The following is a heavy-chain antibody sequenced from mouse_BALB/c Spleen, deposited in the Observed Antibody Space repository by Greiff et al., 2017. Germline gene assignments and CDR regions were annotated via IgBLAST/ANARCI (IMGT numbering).Heavy chain of an antibody. Sequence: QVHVKQSGAELARPGASVKLSCKASGYTFTSYWMQWVKQRPGQGLEWIGAIYPGDGDTRYTQKFKGKATLTADKSSSTAYMQLSSLASEDSAVYYCARWEGSRDYWGQGTTLTVSS. CDR2: IYPGDGDT. V-gene: IGHV1-87*01. CDR3: ARWEGSRDY. D-gene: IGHD1-1*01. CDR1: GYTFTSYW. J-gene: IGHJ2*01.